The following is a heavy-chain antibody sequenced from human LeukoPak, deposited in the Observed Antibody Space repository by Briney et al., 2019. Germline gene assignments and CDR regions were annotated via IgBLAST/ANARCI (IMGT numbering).Heavy chain of an antibody. D-gene: IGHD6-19*01. CDR1: GGTFSSYA. Sequence: VASVKVSCKASGGTFSSYAISWVRQAPGQGLEWMGGIIPIFCTANYAQKFQGRVTITTDESTSTAYMELSSLRSEDTAVYYCARERSAYSSGWYNAFDIWGQGTMVTVSS. CDR3: ARERSAYSSGWYNAFDI. J-gene: IGHJ3*02. V-gene: IGHV1-69*05. CDR2: IIPIFCTA.